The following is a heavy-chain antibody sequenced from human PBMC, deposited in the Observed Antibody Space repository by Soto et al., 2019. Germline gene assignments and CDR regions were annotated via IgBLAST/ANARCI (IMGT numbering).Heavy chain of an antibody. CDR3: ARDLSGDRTYYDFWSGPKKYYYYGMDV. CDR1: GYTFTTYA. D-gene: IGHD3-3*01. Sequence: ASVKVSCKPSGYTFTTYAMHWVRQAPGQRLEWMGWINAGNGNTKYSHKFQGRVTISRDTSTSTVYMELSSLRSEDTAVYYCARDLSGDRTYYDFWSGPKKYYYYGMDVWGQGTTVTVSS. V-gene: IGHV1-3*01. J-gene: IGHJ6*02. CDR2: INAGNGNT.